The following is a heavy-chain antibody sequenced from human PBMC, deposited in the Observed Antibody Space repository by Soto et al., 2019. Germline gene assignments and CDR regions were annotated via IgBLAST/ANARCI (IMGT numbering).Heavy chain of an antibody. V-gene: IGHV4-61*01. CDR2: IFHTGTT. CDR3: TRAPVSGSYCFDF. J-gene: IGHJ4*02. CDR1: GGSVSSGNYY. D-gene: IGHD1-26*01. Sequence: SETLSLTCTVSGGSVSSGNYYWSWIRQPPGKGLEWIGYIFHTGTTNYNPYLKSRVTISLDTSMNQFSLKLSSVTPAGTAVYYCTRAPVSGSYCFDFWGQGTPVTVSS.